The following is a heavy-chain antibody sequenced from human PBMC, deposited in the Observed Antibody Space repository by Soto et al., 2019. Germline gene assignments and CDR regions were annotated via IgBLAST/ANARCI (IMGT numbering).Heavy chain of an antibody. J-gene: IGHJ4*02. V-gene: IGHV1-8*01. CDR3: ARGITQGYDY. CDR2: MSPNSGNT. Sequence: QVRLVQSGAEVEKPGASVKVSCRPSGYTFTTFDINWVRQAPGQGLEWRGWMSPNSGNTGYAQKFQGRVFMTRDTAISTAYMELRSLTSEDTAVYYCARGITQGYDYWGQGTLVTVSS. D-gene: IGHD3-16*01. CDR1: GYTFTTFD.